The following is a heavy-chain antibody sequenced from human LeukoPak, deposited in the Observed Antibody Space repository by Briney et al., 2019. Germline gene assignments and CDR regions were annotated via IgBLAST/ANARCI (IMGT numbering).Heavy chain of an antibody. CDR1: GFTFSSYR. CDR2: INSDMSTT. V-gene: IGHV3-74*01. D-gene: IGHD3-9*01. J-gene: IGHJ4*02. Sequence: GGSLRLSCAASGFTFSSYRMHWVRQAPGKGLVWVSRINSDMSTTTYADSVKGRFTISRDNAKNTLYLQMNSLRAEDTAVYYCARAGRGLRYFDWLTYDYWGQGTLVTVSS. CDR3: ARAGRGLRYFDWLTYDY.